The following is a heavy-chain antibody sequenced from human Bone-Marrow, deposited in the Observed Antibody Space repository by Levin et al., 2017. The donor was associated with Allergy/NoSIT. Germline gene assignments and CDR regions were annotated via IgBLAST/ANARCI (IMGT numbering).Heavy chain of an antibody. J-gene: IGHJ3*02. V-gene: IGHV4-39*07. CDR3: ARVALTDAFDI. Sequence: SETLSLTCTVSGDSISSNNHYWGWLRQPPGKGLEWIGHIYYSGSTYYNPSLKSRLTISLDTPKNQFSLKLGSVTAADTAVYYCARVALTDAFDIWGQGTMVTVSS. CDR2: IYYSGST. CDR1: GDSISSNNHY. D-gene: IGHD1-14*01.